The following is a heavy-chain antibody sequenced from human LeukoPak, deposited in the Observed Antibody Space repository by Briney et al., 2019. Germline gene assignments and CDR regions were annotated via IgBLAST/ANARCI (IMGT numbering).Heavy chain of an antibody. J-gene: IGHJ4*02. CDR2: IHPNSGGT. CDR1: GYTFTNYY. CDR3: ARDNPRENSGYYPPSW. V-gene: IGHV1-2*06. Sequence: GASVKVSCKASGYTFTNYYMHWVRQAPGQGFEWMGRIHPNSGGTNYAQKFQGRVTMTRDTSISTAYMELSSLGSDDTPVYYCARDNPRENSGYYPPSWWGQGTLVTVSS. D-gene: IGHD3-22*01.